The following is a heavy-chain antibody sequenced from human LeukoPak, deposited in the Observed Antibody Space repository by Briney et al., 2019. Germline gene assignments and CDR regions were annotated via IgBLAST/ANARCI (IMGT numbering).Heavy chain of an antibody. D-gene: IGHD1-26*01. Sequence: KPSETLSLTCAVYGGSFSGYYWSWIRQPPGKGLEWIGEIHHTGSTSYNPSLKSRVSISPDTSKNQFSLNLSSVTPEDTAVYYCARDWFSGGYYRFDSWGQGTLVTVSS. CDR3: ARDWFSGGYYRFDS. CDR1: GGSFSGYY. V-gene: IGHV4-34*01. CDR2: IHHTGST. J-gene: IGHJ4*02.